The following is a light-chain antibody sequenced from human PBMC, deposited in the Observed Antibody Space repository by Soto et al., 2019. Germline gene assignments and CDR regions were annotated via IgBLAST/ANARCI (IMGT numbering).Light chain of an antibody. Sequence: EIVLTQSPGTLSLSPGERATLSCRASQSVSSSYLAWYQQKPGQAPRLLIYGTSTRATGIPDRFSGSGSGTVFTLTISSLEPEDFAVYYCPQYDKSPWTFGRGTKVEIK. V-gene: IGKV3-20*01. CDR2: GTS. J-gene: IGKJ1*01. CDR1: QSVSSSY. CDR3: PQYDKSPWT.